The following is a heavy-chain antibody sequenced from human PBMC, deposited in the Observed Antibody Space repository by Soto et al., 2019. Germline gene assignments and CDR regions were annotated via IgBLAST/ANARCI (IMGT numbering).Heavy chain of an antibody. J-gene: IGHJ4*02. CDR1: GLTLSRYS. CDR3: ARIITMFGVETQDELDF. Sequence: VHVVESGGGVVQPGTSTTLSCAASGLTLSRYSLHWVRQAPGKGLEWVAMMSDDGDNKYYADSVKGRFTISRDSSKNTLFLQMNSMRPEDTAVYYCARIITMFGVETQDELDFWGRGSLVTGSS. V-gene: IGHV3-30-3*01. CDR2: MSDDGDNK. D-gene: IGHD3-3*01.